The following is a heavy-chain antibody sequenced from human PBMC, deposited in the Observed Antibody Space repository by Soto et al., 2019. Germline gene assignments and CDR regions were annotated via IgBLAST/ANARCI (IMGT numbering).Heavy chain of an antibody. V-gene: IGHV1-2*02. J-gene: IGHJ6*02. CDR2: INPNSGDT. D-gene: IGHD1-26*01. CDR1: GYTFTGYY. CDR3: AKGGAIVAAGTRVYLYNAMDV. Sequence: ASVKVSCKASGYTFTGYYVHWVRQAPGQGLEWLGWINPNSGDTYLAQRFQGRVTMNRDTSIGTAYMELRGLTSDDTAEYYCAKGGAIVAAGTRVYLYNAMDVWGQGTTVTVS.